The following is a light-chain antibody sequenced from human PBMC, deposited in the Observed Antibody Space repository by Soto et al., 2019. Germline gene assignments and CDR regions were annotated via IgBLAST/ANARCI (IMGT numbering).Light chain of an antibody. CDR2: EVV. Sequence: QSALTQPASVSGSPGQSITISCTGTSSDVGGYGYVSWYQQHPGKAPKLMIYEVVNRPSGVSNRFSGSKSGNTASLTISGLQAEDEAVYYCNSYTVSSTWVFGGGTKVTVL. J-gene: IGLJ3*02. V-gene: IGLV2-14*01. CDR3: NSYTVSSTWV. CDR1: SSDVGGYGY.